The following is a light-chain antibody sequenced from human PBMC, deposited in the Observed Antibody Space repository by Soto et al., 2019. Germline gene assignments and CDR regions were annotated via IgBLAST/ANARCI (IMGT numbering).Light chain of an antibody. CDR1: QSITTY. V-gene: IGKV1-39*01. CDR2: AAS. J-gene: IGKJ1*01. Sequence: DIHMTQSPSSLSASVGDRVTITCRASQSITTYLNWYQQKPGKAPKLLIYAASSLQSGVPSRFSGSGSETDFTLTISSLQPEDFATYSCQQSYSTTWTFGQGTKVDIK. CDR3: QQSYSTTWT.